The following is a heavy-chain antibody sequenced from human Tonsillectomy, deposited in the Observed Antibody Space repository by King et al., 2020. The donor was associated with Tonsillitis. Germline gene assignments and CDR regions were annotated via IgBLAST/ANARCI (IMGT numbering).Heavy chain of an antibody. CDR1: GFTFSSYA. D-gene: IGHD2-15*01. CDR3: ARDGITYCSVGSCSSYYGMDV. CDR2: ISYDGSNK. V-gene: IGHV3-30*04. Sequence: VQLVESGGGVVQPGRSLRLSCAVSGFTFSSYAIHWVRQAPGKGLEWVTLISYDGSNKYYADSVKGRFTISRDNSKNTLFLQMSSLRAEDTAVYYCARDGITYCSVGSCSSYYGMDVWGQGTTVTVSS. J-gene: IGHJ6*02.